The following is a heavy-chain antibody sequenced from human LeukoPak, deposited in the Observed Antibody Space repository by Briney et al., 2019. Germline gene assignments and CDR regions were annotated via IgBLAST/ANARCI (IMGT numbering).Heavy chain of an antibody. V-gene: IGHV3-7*01. CDR2: INDDGSKK. D-gene: IGHD3-16*01. CDR3: TRDPGWGALDI. J-gene: IGHJ3*02. Sequence: GGSLRLSCAVSGLRFGSFWMSWVRQAPGKGLQWVAMINDDGSKKYYPDSVRGRFSLSRDNARNSLFLQMNSLRDEDTAVYYCTRDPGWGALDIWGQGTMVTVSS. CDR1: GLRFGSFW.